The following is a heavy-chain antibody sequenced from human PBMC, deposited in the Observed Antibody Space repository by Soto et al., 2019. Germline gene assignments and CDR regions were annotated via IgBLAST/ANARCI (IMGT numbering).Heavy chain of an antibody. J-gene: IGHJ6*02. Sequence: ASETLSLTCTVSGGSISSYYWSWIRQPPGKGLEWIGYIYYSGSTNYNPSLKSRVTISVDTSKNQFSLKLSSVTAADTAVYYCAREGSSSWGYYYYGMDVWGQGTTVTVSS. CDR2: IYYSGST. CDR1: GGSISSYY. CDR3: AREGSSSWGYYYYGMDV. V-gene: IGHV4-59*01. D-gene: IGHD6-13*01.